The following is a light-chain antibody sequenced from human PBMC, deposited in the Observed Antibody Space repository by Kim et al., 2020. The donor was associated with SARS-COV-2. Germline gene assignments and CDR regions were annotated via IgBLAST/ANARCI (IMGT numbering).Light chain of an antibody. CDR3: CSYAGSYTNYV. CDR2: DVS. V-gene: IGLV2-11*01. Sequence: QSVTISCTGTSSDVGGYNYVSWYQHHPGKVPKLMIYDVSKRPSGAPDRFSGSKSGNTASLTISGLQAEDEADYYCCSYAGSYTNYVFGTGTQLTVL. J-gene: IGLJ1*01. CDR1: SSDVGGYNY.